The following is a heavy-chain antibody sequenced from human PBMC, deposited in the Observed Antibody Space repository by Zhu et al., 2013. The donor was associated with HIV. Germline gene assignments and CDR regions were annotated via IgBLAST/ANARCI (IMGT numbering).Heavy chain of an antibody. CDR2: INPNSGGT. D-gene: IGHD5-18*01. Sequence: QVVQSGGEVKEPGASVRVSCKTSGYTFSDYGISWVRQAPGQGLEWVGWINPNSGGTNYEQIFQGRVTMTRDTSMSKAFMELRKLRSDDTAVYYCVRGYGRAAADNYGWGFDVWGQGTLV. CDR1: GYTFSDYG. J-gene: IGHJ3*01. CDR3: VRGYGRAAADNYGWGFDV. V-gene: IGHV1-2*02.